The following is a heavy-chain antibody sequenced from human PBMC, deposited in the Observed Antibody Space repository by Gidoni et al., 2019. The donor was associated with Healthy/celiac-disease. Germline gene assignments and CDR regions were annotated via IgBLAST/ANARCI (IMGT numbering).Heavy chain of an antibody. CDR2: IKSKTDGGTT. V-gene: IGHV3-15*01. CDR1: GFTFSNAW. J-gene: IGHJ6*02. CDR3: TTEMPMVRGVMVVIGMDV. Sequence: EVQLVESGGGLVKPGGSLRLSCAASGFTFSNAWMSWVRQAPGKGLEWVGRIKSKTDGGTTDYAAPVKGRFTISRDDSKNTLYLQMNSLKTEDTAVYYCTTEMPMVRGVMVVIGMDVWGQGTTVTVSS. D-gene: IGHD3-10*01.